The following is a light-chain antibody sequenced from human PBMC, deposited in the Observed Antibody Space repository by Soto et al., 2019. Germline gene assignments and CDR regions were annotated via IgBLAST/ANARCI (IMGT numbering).Light chain of an antibody. V-gene: IGKV3-11*01. CDR1: QNVFSY. CDR3: QQRSTWPPA. CDR2: DAS. Sequence: DTVLTQSPATLSLSPGEGAALSCRASQNVFSYLGWYQHKPGQAPRLLIYDASNRATGIPARFSGSGSGTDFTLTISSLEPEDSAVYYCQQRSTWPPAFGQGTKLAIK. J-gene: IGKJ2*01.